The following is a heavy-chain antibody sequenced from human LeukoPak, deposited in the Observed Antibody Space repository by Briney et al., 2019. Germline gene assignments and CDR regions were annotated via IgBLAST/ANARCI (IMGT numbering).Heavy chain of an antibody. Sequence: PGGSLRLSCAASGFTFDDYAMHWVRQAPGKGLEWVAVISYDGSNKYYADSVKGRFTISRDNSKNTLYLQMNSLRAEDTAVYYCARGVVAAQRGIEDYWGQGTLVTVSS. CDR1: GFTFDDYA. CDR2: ISYDGSNK. J-gene: IGHJ4*02. CDR3: ARGVVAAQRGIEDY. V-gene: IGHV3-30-3*01. D-gene: IGHD2-15*01.